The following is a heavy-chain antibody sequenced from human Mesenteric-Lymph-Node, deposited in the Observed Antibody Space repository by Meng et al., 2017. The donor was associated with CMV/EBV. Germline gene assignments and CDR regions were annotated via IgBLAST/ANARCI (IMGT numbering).Heavy chain of an antibody. CDR2: INPDSGAT. CDR3: ARALKRHYYDTRGYLGLIY. Sequence: ASVKVSCKASEYTFTAYYMHWVRQAPGQGLEWMGWINPDSGATNYAQIFQGRVTLTRDTSISTAYMELTSLRSGDTAVYYCARALKRHYYDTRGYLGLIYWGQGTLGT. J-gene: IGHJ4*02. V-gene: IGHV1-2*02. CDR1: EYTFTAYY. D-gene: IGHD3-22*01.